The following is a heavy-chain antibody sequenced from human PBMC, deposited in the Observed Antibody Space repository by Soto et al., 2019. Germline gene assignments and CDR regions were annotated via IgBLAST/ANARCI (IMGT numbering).Heavy chain of an antibody. CDR2: IWYDGSNK. CDR3: ARDDIVVVPAANDGMDV. CDR1: GFTFSSYG. J-gene: IGHJ6*02. V-gene: IGHV3-33*01. Sequence: GGSLRLSCAASGFTFSSYGMHWVRQAPGKGLEWVAVIWYDGSNKYYADSVKGRFTISRDNSKNTLYLQMNSLRAEDTAVYYCARDDIVVVPAANDGMDVWGQGTTVTVSS. D-gene: IGHD2-2*01.